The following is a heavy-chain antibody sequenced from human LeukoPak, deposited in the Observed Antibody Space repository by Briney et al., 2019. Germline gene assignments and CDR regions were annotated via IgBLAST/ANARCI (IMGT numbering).Heavy chain of an antibody. J-gene: IGHJ3*02. Sequence: GRSLRLSCAATGFTFDDYAMHWVRQAPGKGLEWVSGISWNSGSIGYADSVKGRFTISRDNAKNSLYLQMNSLRAEDMALYYCAKDEFVASDFTGAFDIWGQGTMVTVSS. D-gene: IGHD2-8*02. V-gene: IGHV3-9*03. CDR2: ISWNSGSI. CDR1: GFTFDDYA. CDR3: AKDEFVASDFTGAFDI.